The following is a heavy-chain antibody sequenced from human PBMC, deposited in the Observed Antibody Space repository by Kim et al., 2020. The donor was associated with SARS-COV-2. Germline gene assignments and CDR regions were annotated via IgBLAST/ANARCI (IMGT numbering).Heavy chain of an antibody. CDR2: IRSKAYGGTT. CDR3: TRGGYYDSSGFYYYYGMDV. J-gene: IGHJ6*02. V-gene: IGHV3-49*03. D-gene: IGHD3-22*01. CDR1: GFTFGDYA. Sequence: GGSLRLSCTASGFTFGDYAMSWFRQAPGKGLEWVGFIRSKAYGGTTEYAASVKGRFTISRDDSKSIAYLQMNSLKTEDTAVYYCTRGGYYDSSGFYYYYGMDVWGQGTTVTVSS.